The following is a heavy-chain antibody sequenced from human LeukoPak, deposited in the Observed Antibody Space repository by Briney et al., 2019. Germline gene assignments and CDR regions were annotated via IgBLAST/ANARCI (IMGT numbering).Heavy chain of an antibody. CDR1: GFTFSSYA. D-gene: IGHD1-26*01. J-gene: IGHJ6*03. V-gene: IGHV3-23*01. CDR2: ISGSGGST. CDR3: AKDLRQLGAGNYYYMDV. Sequence: GGSLRLSCAASGFTFSSYAMTWVRQAPGKGLEWVSAISGSGGSTYYADSVKGRFTFSRDNSKNTLFLQMNSLRAEDTAVYYCAKDLRQLGAGNYYYMDVWGKGTTVTVSS.